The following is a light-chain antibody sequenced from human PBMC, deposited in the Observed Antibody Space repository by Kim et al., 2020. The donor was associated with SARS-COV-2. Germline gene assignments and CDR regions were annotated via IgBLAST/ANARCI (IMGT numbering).Light chain of an antibody. V-gene: IGLV6-57*03. CDR3: QSYDSSNWV. CDR1: ADSLARSY. J-gene: IGLJ3*02. Sequence: GKPVTIPRTPRADSLARSYVHCSHPPPGSAPTTLIYENNQTPSGVPDRFSGSIDNSSNSASLTISELKTEDEADYFCQSYDSSNWVFGGGTQLTVL. CDR2: ENN.